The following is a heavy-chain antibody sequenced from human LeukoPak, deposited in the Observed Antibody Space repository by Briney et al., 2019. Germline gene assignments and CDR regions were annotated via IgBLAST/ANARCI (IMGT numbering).Heavy chain of an antibody. J-gene: IGHJ5*02. Sequence: GGSLRLSCAASGFTFSDYYMSWIRQAPGKGLEWVSYISSSSSYTNYADSVKGRFTISRDNAKNSLYLQMNSLRAEDTAVYYCARVVAARVTGTWFDPWGQGTLVTVSS. D-gene: IGHD6-6*01. CDR3: ARVVAARVTGTWFDP. V-gene: IGHV3-11*06. CDR1: GFTFSDYY. CDR2: ISSSSSYT.